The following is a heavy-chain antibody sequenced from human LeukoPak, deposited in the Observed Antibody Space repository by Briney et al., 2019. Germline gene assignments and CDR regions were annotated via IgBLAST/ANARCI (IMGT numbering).Heavy chain of an antibody. D-gene: IGHD2-15*01. CDR1: GYTFTGYY. CDR2: INPNSGGT. Sequence: GASVKVSCKASGYTFTGYYMHWVRQAPGQGLEWMGWINPNSGGTNYAQKFQGRVTMTRDTSISTAYMELSRLRSDDTAVYYCAGTTRKIAARDKVFDYWGQGTLVTVSS. V-gene: IGHV1-2*02. J-gene: IGHJ4*02. CDR3: AGTTRKIAARDKVFDY.